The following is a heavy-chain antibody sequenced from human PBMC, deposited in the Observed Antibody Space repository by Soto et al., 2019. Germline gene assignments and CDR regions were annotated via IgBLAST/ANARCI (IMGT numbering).Heavy chain of an antibody. Sequence: QVQLQQWGAGLLKPSDTLSLTCTVNGGSLTGYYWSWIRQPPGKGLDWIGEVKDGGSTNYSPSLRGRVSISADTSKNHFSLRLNSVTAADTAVDFCARGQEGIVATHWDQGALVTVSS. CDR3: ARGQEGIVATH. D-gene: IGHD5-12*01. J-gene: IGHJ4*02. CDR2: VKDGGST. CDR1: GGSLTGYY. V-gene: IGHV4-34*01.